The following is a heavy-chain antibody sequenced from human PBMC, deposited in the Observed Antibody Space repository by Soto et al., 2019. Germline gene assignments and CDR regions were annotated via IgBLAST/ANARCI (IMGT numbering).Heavy chain of an antibody. CDR2: IYHSGST. Sequence: QVQLQESGPGLVKPSGTLSLTCAVSGGSISSSNWWSWVRQPPGKGLEWIGEIYHSGSTNYNPSRKRRVTISVXXSXHXXARKRSSVPAADTAVYYWARDAGLGYCSGGSCLDYWGQGTLVTVSS. CDR1: GGSISSSNW. CDR3: ARDAGLGYCSGGSCLDY. D-gene: IGHD2-15*01. J-gene: IGHJ4*02. V-gene: IGHV4-4*02.